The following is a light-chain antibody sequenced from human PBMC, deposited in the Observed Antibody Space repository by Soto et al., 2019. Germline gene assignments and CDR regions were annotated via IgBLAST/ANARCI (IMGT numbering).Light chain of an antibody. J-gene: IGLJ3*02. CDR1: NIRVKS. V-gene: IGLV3-21*02. CDR2: DDS. Sequence: SYELTQPPSVSVAPGQTAKITCGGENIRVKSVNWYLQKPGQAPVLVVYDDSDRPSGIPERFSGSNSNDGATLTISRVEAGDEADYYCQVWDTYVDHGVFGGGTKVTVL. CDR3: QVWDTYVDHGV.